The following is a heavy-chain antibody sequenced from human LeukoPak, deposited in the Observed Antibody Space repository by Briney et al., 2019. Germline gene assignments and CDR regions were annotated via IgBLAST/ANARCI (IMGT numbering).Heavy chain of an antibody. CDR1: GFSFSNYW. CDR2: IKQDGSMK. D-gene: IGHD3-10*01. CDR3: ARDHGYYGSGSYFDY. V-gene: IGHV3-7*01. Sequence: PGGSLRLSCAASGFSFSNYWMSLVRQAPGKGLEWVANIKQDGSMKGYVDSVKGRFTISRDNAKNSLYLQMNSLRAEDTAVYYCARDHGYYGSGSYFDYWGQGTLVTVSS. J-gene: IGHJ4*02.